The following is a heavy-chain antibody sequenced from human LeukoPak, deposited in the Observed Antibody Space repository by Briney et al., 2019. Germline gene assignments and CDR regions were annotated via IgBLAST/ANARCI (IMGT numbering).Heavy chain of an antibody. J-gene: IGHJ4*02. V-gene: IGHV4-59*08. Sequence: SETLSLTCTVSGGSISNYYWSWIRQPPGKGLEWIGYIYDSGSTNYNPSLKSRVTISIDTSKNQFSLKLSSVTAADTAVYYCARHDSTGHYYFHYWGQGTLVTVSS. CDR2: IYDSGST. CDR1: GGSISNYY. CDR3: ARHDSTGHYYFHY. D-gene: IGHD2-8*02.